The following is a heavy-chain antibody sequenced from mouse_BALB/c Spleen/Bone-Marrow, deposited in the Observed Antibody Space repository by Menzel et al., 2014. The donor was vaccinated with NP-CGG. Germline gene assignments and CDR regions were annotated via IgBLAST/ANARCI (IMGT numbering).Heavy chain of an antibody. J-gene: IGHJ2*01. Sequence: EVQLQESGPELVKPGASVKVSCKASGYSFIDYNMYWVKQSHGKSLEWIGYISCYNGATSYNQKFKGKATFTVDTSSSTAYMQFNSLTSEDSAVYYCARGDGYYVDFDYWGQGTTLTVSS. V-gene: IGHV1S135*01. CDR1: GYSFIDYN. D-gene: IGHD2-3*01. CDR2: ISCYNGAT. CDR3: ARGDGYYVDFDY.